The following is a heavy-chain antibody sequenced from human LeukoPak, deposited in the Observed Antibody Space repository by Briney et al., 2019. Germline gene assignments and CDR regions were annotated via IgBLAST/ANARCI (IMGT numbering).Heavy chain of an antibody. V-gene: IGHV3-23*01. D-gene: IGHD3-16*01. J-gene: IGHJ4*02. CDR1: GFPFSNYA. CDR3: AKVTHFMRLYYFDY. Sequence: GGSLRLSCAASGFPFSNYAMSWVRQAPGKGLEWVSVISGRGDSAYYADSVKGRFTISRDNSKNTLYLQMNSLRAEDTAVYYCAKVTHFMRLYYFDYWGQGTLVTVSS. CDR2: ISGRGDSA.